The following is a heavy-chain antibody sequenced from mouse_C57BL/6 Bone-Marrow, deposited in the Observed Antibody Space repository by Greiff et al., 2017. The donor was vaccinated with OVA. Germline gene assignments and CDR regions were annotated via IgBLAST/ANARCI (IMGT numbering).Heavy chain of an antibody. CDR3: AKVAYYSNSMDY. CDR1: GYSITSGYY. V-gene: IGHV3-6*01. CDR2: ISYDGSN. J-gene: IGHJ4*01. D-gene: IGHD2-5*01. Sequence: EVQLQESGPGLVKPSQSLSLTCSVTGYSITSGYYWNWIRQFPGNKLEWMGYISYDGSNNYNPSLKNRISITRDTSKNQFFLKLNSVTTEDTATYYCAKVAYYSNSMDYWGQGTSVTVSS.